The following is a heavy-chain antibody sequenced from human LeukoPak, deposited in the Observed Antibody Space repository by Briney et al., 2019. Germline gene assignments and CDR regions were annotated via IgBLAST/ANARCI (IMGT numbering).Heavy chain of an antibody. Sequence: GASVKVSCKASGGTFSSYAISWVRQDPGQGLEWMGGIIPIFGTANYAQKFQGRVTITTDESTSTAYMELSSLRSEDTAVYYCARDRADSSGYYYRFDYWGQGTLVTVSS. J-gene: IGHJ4*02. CDR2: IIPIFGTA. D-gene: IGHD3-22*01. CDR3: ARDRADSSGYYYRFDY. CDR1: GGTFSSYA. V-gene: IGHV1-69*05.